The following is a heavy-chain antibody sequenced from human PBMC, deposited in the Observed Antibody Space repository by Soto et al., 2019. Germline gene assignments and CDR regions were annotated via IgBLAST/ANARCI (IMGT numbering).Heavy chain of an antibody. D-gene: IGHD4-17*01. CDR1: GFTVSSNY. J-gene: IGHJ6*03. CDR3: ARVSDDYGELRYYYYYMDV. Sequence: GGSLRLSCAASGFTVSSNYMSWVRQAPGKGLEWVSVIYSGGSTYYADSVKGRFTISRHNSKNTLYLQMNSLRAEDTAVYYCARVSDDYGELRYYYYYMDVWGKGTTVTVSS. V-gene: IGHV3-53*04. CDR2: IYSGGST.